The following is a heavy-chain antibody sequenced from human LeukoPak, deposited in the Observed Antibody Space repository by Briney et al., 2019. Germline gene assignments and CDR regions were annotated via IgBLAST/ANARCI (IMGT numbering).Heavy chain of an antibody. CDR2: ISYDGSNK. J-gene: IGHJ4*02. Sequence: GGSLRLSCAASGFTFSSYGMHWVRQAPGKGLEWVAVISYDGSNKYYADSVKGRFTISRDNSKNTLYLQMNSLRAEDTAVYYCAKDAYPGRGGDCYDYWGQGTLVTVSS. CDR3: AKDAYPGRGGDCYDY. CDR1: GFTFSSYG. V-gene: IGHV3-30*18. D-gene: IGHD2-21*02.